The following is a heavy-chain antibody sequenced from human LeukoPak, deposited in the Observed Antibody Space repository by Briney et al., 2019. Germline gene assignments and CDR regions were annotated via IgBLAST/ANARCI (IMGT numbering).Heavy chain of an antibody. CDR1: GGSISSYY. CDR2: IYYSGST. Sequence: TSETLSLTCTVSGGSISSYYWSWIRQPPGKGLEWIGYIYYSGSTNYNPSLKSRVTMSVDTSKNQFSLKLSSVTAADTAVYYCARVSGNMGWYFDLWGRGTLVTVSS. V-gene: IGHV4-59*01. CDR3: ARVSGNMGWYFDL. D-gene: IGHD1-26*01. J-gene: IGHJ2*01.